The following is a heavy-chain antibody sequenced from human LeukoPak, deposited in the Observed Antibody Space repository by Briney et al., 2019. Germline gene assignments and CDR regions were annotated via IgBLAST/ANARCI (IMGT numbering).Heavy chain of an antibody. CDR2: MNPNSGNT. D-gene: IGHD2-2*01. Sequence: ASVKVSCKASGYTFTSYDINWVRQATGQGLEWMGWMNPNSGNTGYAQKFQGRVTMTRNTSISTAYMKLSSLRSEDTAVYYCARGRSSTSWTYYYYMDVWGKGTTVTVSS. V-gene: IGHV1-8*01. J-gene: IGHJ6*03. CDR3: ARGRSSTSWTYYYYMDV. CDR1: GYTFTSYD.